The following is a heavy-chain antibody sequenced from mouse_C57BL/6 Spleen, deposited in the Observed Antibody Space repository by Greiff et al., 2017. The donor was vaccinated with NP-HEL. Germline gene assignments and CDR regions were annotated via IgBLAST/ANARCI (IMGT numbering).Heavy chain of an antibody. CDR3: ARDLGADWYFDV. J-gene: IGHJ1*03. CDR1: GFTFSSYA. D-gene: IGHD4-1*01. V-gene: IGHV5-4*01. CDR2: ISDGGSYT. Sequence: EVQVVESGGGLVKPGGSLKLSCAASGFTFSSYAMSWVRQTPEKRLEWVATISDGGSYTYYPDNVKGRFTISRDNAKNNLYLQMSHLKSEDTAMYYCARDLGADWYFDVWGTGTTVTVSS.